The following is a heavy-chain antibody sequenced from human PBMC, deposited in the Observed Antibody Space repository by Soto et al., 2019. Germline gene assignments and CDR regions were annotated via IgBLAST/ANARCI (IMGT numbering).Heavy chain of an antibody. CDR2: ISFDGSNE. V-gene: IGHV3-30-3*01. J-gene: IGHJ6*02. CDR1: GFTFSDYA. Sequence: GGSLRLSCAASGFTFSDYAMHWVRQAPGKGLEWVAIISFDGSNEHYADSVQGRFTISRDNSENTLYLQMNSLRADDTTVYYCARPAATVIFYSGMDVWGQGTTVTVSS. D-gene: IGHD4-17*01. CDR3: ARPAATVIFYSGMDV.